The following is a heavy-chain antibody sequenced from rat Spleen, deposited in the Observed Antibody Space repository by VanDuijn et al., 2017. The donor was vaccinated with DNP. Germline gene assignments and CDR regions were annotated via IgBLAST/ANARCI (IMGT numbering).Heavy chain of an antibody. CDR3: ATGGAGIWFAY. CDR1: GYSITSNY. D-gene: IGHD4-2*01. CDR2: ISYSGST. J-gene: IGHJ3*01. V-gene: IGHV3-1*01. Sequence: EVQLQESGSGLVKPSQSLSLACSVTGYSITSNYWAWIRKFPGNKMEWTGYISYSGSTSYNPSLKSRISINRDTAKNQFFLQLNSVTTEDTATYYCATGGAGIWFAYWGQGTLVTVSS.